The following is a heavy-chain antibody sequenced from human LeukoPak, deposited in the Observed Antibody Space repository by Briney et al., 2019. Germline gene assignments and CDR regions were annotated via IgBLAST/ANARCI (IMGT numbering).Heavy chain of an antibody. CDR2: IDPSDSYT. J-gene: IGHJ4*02. CDR1: GYSFTNYW. Sequence: GESLKISCKGSGYSFTNYWITWVRQMPGKGLECVGKIDPSDSYTNYSPSFQGHDTISADKSINTAYLQWSSLEASDTAIYFCARHLGGYTHFDYWGQGTLVTVSS. V-gene: IGHV5-10-1*01. D-gene: IGHD3-22*01. CDR3: ARHLGGYTHFDY.